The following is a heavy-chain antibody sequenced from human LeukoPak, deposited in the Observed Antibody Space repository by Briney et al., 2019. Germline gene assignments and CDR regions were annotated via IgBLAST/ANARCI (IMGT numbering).Heavy chain of an antibody. CDR1: GYTFTGYY. CDR2: INPNNGGT. D-gene: IGHD6-19*01. CDR3: ARALQSLVPYYFDY. J-gene: IGHJ4*02. V-gene: IGHV1-2*02. Sequence: ASVKVSCKASGYTFTGYYMHWVRQAPGQGLEWMGWINPNNGGTNYAQNFQGRVTMTRDMSISTAYMELSSLRSDDTAVYYCARALQSLVPYYFDYWGQGTLVTVSS.